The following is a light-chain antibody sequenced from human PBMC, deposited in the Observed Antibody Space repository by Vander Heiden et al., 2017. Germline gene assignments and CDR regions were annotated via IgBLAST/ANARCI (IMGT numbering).Light chain of an antibody. CDR1: QTVLLGPNNKYF. Sequence: DIVMTQSPDSLAVSLGERATINCKSSQTVLLGPNNKYFLAWYQQKPGQPPKLLIYWASTRESGVPDRFSGSGCGTDFTLTISSLQAEDVAVYYCQQYYNPPPMFTFGPGTRVDIK. CDR2: WAS. J-gene: IGKJ3*01. V-gene: IGKV4-1*01. CDR3: QQYYNPPPMFT.